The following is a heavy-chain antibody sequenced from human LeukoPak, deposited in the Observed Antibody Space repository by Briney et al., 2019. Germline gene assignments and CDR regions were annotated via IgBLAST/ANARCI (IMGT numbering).Heavy chain of an antibody. J-gene: IGHJ4*02. D-gene: IGHD4-17*01. V-gene: IGHV3-48*03. Sequence: QTGGSLRLSCAASGFIFSSYEMNWVRQAPGKGLEWVSYISSSGSTIYYADFVKGRFTISRDNAKNSLYLQMNSLRAEDTALYYCARAVTTDYWGQGTLVTVSS. CDR1: GFIFSSYE. CDR3: ARAVTTDY. CDR2: ISSSGSTI.